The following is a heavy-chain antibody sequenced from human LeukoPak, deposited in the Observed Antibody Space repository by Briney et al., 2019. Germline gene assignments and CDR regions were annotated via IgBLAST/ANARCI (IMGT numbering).Heavy chain of an antibody. CDR3: AKDGAQYSSGPECDP. V-gene: IGHV3-23*01. CDR1: GLHFSGTA. CDR2: ISHDGMNA. D-gene: IGHD6-19*01. J-gene: IGHJ5*02. Sequence: GGSLRLSCAASGLHFSGTAMSWVRQAPGKGLEWVSAISHDGMNAYYADSVKGRFTISRDNSKKTVSLEMSSLTAADTGVYYCAKDGAQYSSGPECDPRGQGALVTVSA.